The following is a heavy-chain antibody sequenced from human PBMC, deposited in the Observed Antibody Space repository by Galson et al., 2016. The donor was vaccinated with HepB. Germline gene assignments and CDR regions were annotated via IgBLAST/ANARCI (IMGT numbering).Heavy chain of an antibody. CDR2: IYSGGNT. V-gene: IGHV3-53*01. D-gene: IGHD6-19*01. CDR1: GFTVSNNY. J-gene: IGHJ4*02. CDR3: ARDQTVAGPSTTDY. Sequence: SLRLSCAVSGFTVSNNYMTWVRQAPGKGLEYVSCIYSGGNTHYADSVKGRFTISRDNAKNTLVLQMNTLRDEDTAVYYCARDQTVAGPSTTDYWGQGTLVTVSA.